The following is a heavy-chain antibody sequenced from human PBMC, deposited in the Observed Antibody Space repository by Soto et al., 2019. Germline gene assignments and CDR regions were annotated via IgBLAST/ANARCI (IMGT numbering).Heavy chain of an antibody. D-gene: IGHD1-26*01. CDR2: ISYDGSNK. Sequence: QVQLVESGGGVVQPGRSLRLSCAASGFTFSSYGMHWVRQAPGKGLEWVAVISYDGSNKYYADSVKGRFTISRDNSKNTLYLQMNSLRAEDTAVYYCAKVVEDSGCYPDYDAFDIWGQGTMVTVSS. V-gene: IGHV3-30*18. CDR3: AKVVEDSGCYPDYDAFDI. CDR1: GFTFSSYG. J-gene: IGHJ3*02.